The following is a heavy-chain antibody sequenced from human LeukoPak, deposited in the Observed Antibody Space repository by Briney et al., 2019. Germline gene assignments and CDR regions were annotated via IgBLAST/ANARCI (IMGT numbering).Heavy chain of an antibody. CDR1: GFTFSSYW. D-gene: IGHD3-10*01. CDR2: ISYDGSNK. CDR3: ARDTTMVRGDFDY. J-gene: IGHJ4*02. V-gene: IGHV3-30*01. Sequence: PGGSLRLSCAASGFTFSSYWMSWVRQAPGKGLEWVAVISYDGSNKYYADSVKGRFTISRDNSKNTLYLQMNSLRAEDTAVYCCARDTTMVRGDFDYWGQGTLVTVSS.